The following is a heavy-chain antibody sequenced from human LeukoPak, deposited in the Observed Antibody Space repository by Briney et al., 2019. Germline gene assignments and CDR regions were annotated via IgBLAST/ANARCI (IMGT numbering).Heavy chain of an antibody. CDR2: IYSGGST. CDR1: GFTVSSNY. V-gene: IGHV3-66*02. Sequence: GGSLGPSCAASGFTVSSNYMSWVRQAPGKGLEWVSVIYSGGSTYYADSVKGRFTISRDNSKNTLYLQMNSLRAEDTAVYYCARGVRYFDWLLPPLDDWGQGTLVTVSS. CDR3: ARGVRYFDWLLPPLDD. J-gene: IGHJ4*02. D-gene: IGHD3-9*01.